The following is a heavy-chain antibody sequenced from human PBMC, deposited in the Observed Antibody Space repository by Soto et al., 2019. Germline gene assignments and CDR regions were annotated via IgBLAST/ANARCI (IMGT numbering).Heavy chain of an antibody. CDR3: ARDSRRVMYSSSSSAFDI. D-gene: IGHD6-6*01. Sequence: ASVKVSCKASGYTFTHYDINWVRQATGQGLEWMGWMNPNTGNTGFAQKFQDRVTMTRNTSISTAYMELRSLISDDTAVYYCARDSRRVMYSSSSSAFDIWGQGTMVTVSS. V-gene: IGHV1-8*01. J-gene: IGHJ3*02. CDR2: MNPNTGNT. CDR1: GYTFTHYD.